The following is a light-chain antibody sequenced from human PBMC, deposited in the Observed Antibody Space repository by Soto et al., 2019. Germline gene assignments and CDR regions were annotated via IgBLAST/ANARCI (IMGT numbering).Light chain of an antibody. CDR3: KQGNRFHPT. CDR2: AVS. V-gene: IGKV1-12*01. Sequence: DIQMTQSPSSVSASVGERATITCRASQGISNWLAWYQQKPGKAPKLLIYAVSSLQTGVPSRFSGSGSGTDFTLTISSVQAEDVAIYYCKQGNRFHPTFGQGTRVEIK. CDR1: QGISNW. J-gene: IGKJ5*01.